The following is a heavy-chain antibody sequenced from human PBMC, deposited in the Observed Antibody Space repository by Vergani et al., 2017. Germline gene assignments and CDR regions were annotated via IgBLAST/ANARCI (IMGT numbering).Heavy chain of an antibody. V-gene: IGHV3-9*01. D-gene: IGHD3-9*01. Sequence: EVQLVESGGGLVQPGRSLRLSCAASGFTFDDYAMHWVRQAPGKGLEWVSGISWNSGSIGYADSVKGRFTISRDNAKNSLYLQMNSLRAEDTALYYCAKDMDDDILSGYGMDVWGQGTTVTVSS. J-gene: IGHJ6*02. CDR3: AKDMDDDILSGYGMDV. CDR1: GFTFDDYA. CDR2: ISWNSGSI.